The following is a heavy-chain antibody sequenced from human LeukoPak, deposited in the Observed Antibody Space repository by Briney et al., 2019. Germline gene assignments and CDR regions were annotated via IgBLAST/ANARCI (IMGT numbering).Heavy chain of an antibody. D-gene: IGHD3-22*01. V-gene: IGHV3-21*01. CDR1: GFTVSNKY. CDR3: ARHVVAVGFDY. J-gene: IGHJ4*02. CDR2: ITSSSSYI. Sequence: GGSLRLSCAASGFTVSNKYMTWVRQAPGKGLEWVSSITSSSSYIYYADSVKGRFTISRDNAKNSLYLQMNSLRAEDTAVYYCARHVVAVGFDYWGQGTLVTVSS.